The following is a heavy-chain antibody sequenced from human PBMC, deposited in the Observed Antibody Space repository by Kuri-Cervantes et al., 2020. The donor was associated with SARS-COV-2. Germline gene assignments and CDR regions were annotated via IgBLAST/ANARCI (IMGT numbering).Heavy chain of an antibody. CDR3: ARQYWSGFVNWFDP. D-gene: IGHD3-3*01. Sequence: GSLRLSCNVSGGSISGGSYYWGWIRQPPGKGLEWIGSIYHSGSTYYNPSLKSRVTISVDTSKNQFSLKLSSVTAADTAVYYCARQYWSGFVNWFDPWGQGTLVTVSS. V-gene: IGHV4-39*01. CDR2: IYHSGST. CDR1: GGSISGGSYY. J-gene: IGHJ5*02.